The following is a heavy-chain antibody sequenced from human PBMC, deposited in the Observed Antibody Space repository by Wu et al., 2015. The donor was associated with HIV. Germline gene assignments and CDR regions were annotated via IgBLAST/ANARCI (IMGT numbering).Heavy chain of an antibody. V-gene: IGHV1-69*13. J-gene: IGHJ4*02. Sequence: QVQLVQSGAEVKKPGSSVKVSCKSSGSTLNAYAFSWVRQAPGQGLEWMGRFIPLFDTANYAQKFQGRVTITANESTSTAYMELSTLRSEDTVTYYCARDPVYSSGLVPSFFDYWGQGTLVTVSS. CDR3: ARDPVYSSGLVPSFFDY. CDR1: GSTLNAYA. CDR2: FIPLFDTA. D-gene: IGHD6-19*01.